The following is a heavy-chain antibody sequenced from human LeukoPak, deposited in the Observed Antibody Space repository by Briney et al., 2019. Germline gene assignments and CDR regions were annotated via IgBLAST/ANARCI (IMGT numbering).Heavy chain of an antibody. V-gene: IGHV4-39*07. CDR3: ARVVGATTGGLYY. J-gene: IGHJ4*02. CDR1: GGSISSSSYY. CDR2: IYYSGST. D-gene: IGHD1-26*01. Sequence: SETLSLTCTVSGGSISSSSYYWGWIRQPPGKGLEWIGSIYYSGSTYYNPSLKSRVTISVDTSKNQFSLKLSSVTAADTAVYYCARVVGATTGGLYYWGQGTLVTVSS.